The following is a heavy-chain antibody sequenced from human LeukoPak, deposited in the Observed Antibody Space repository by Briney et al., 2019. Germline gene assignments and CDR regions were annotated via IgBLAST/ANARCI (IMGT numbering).Heavy chain of an antibody. D-gene: IGHD3-10*01. V-gene: IGHV1-3*01. CDR1: GYTFTNFA. CDR3: ARGLLWFGELSTLGY. CDR2: INAGNGNT. Sequence: ASVTVSFTTSGYTFTNFAIHWVRQAPGQRLEWMGWINAGNGNTKYSQNLQGRVTIAGDTSASTAYMELTSLRSEDTAVYYCARGLLWFGELSTLGYWGQGTLVTVS. J-gene: IGHJ4*02.